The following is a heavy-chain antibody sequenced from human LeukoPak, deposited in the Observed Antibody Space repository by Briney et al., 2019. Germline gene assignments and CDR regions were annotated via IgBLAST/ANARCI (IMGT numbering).Heavy chain of an antibody. CDR3: ATGGAVNVYGANRRFDY. J-gene: IGHJ4*02. D-gene: IGHD4/OR15-4a*01. CDR1: GYPFSTYS. Sequence: GGSLGLSCAASGYPFSTYSMNWVRQPPGQGLEYVSAISNNRDNTHYTKSVKGRFTVTRDNSKNTPYIQMGSLRAEDMGVYYCATGGAVNVYGANRRFDYWGQGTLVTVSS. CDR2: ISNNRDNT. V-gene: IGHV3-64*01.